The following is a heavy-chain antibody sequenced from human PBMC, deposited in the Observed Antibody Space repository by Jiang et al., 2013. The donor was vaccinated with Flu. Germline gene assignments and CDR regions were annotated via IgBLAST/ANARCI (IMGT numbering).Heavy chain of an antibody. Sequence: GSGLVKPSETLSLTCNVSGDSVNSPYYYWAWIRQAPGKGLEWIGSIYYSGSTYYRPSLKSRVTMSVDKSKNQFSLRLNSVTAADTAVYYCARDRSPFADGNKGRVHWFDFWGQGIRVAVSS. J-gene: IGHJ5*01. CDR2: IYYSGST. D-gene: IGHD4-23*01. CDR1: GDSVNSPYYY. CDR3: ARDRSPFADGNKGRVHWFDF. V-gene: IGHV4-39*07.